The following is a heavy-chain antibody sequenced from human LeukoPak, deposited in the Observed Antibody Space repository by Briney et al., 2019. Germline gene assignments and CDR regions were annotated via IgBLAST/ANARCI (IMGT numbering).Heavy chain of an antibody. J-gene: IGHJ4*02. CDR1: GSTFSTYA. V-gene: IGHV3-23*01. CDR2: ISGSGDST. CDR3: ARDRGRYYDSRGFYWGYYFDS. D-gene: IGHD3-22*01. Sequence: GGSLRLSCAASGSTFSTYAVNWVRQAPGKGLEWVSTISGSGDSTYYADSVKGRFTISRDNSKDAVYMQMSSVRVEDTAVYYCARDRGRYYDSRGFYWGYYFDSWGQGILVTVST.